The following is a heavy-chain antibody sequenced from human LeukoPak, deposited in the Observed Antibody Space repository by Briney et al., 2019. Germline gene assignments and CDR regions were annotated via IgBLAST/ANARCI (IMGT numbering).Heavy chain of an antibody. Sequence: PGGSLRLSCAASGFTFDDYAMHWVRQAPGKGLEWVSLISWDGGSTYYADSVKGRFTISRDNSKNSLYLQMNSLRAEDTALYYCAKAYYYGDYDYYYYMDVWGKGTTVTVSS. CDR3: AKAYYYGDYDYYYYMDV. CDR1: GFTFDDYA. V-gene: IGHV3-43D*03. D-gene: IGHD4-17*01. CDR2: ISWDGGST. J-gene: IGHJ6*03.